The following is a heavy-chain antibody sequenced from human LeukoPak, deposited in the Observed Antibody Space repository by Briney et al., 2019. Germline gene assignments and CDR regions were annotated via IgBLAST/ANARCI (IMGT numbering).Heavy chain of an antibody. V-gene: IGHV1-69*05. J-gene: IGHJ4*02. Sequence: SVKVSCKASGGTFSSYAIIWVRQAPGQGLEWMGGIIPIFGTANYAQKFQGRVTITTDESTSTAYMELSSLRSEDTAVYYCASGVGVVVTLDYWGQGTLVTVSS. CDR1: GGTFSSYA. CDR2: IIPIFGTA. CDR3: ASGVGVVVTLDY. D-gene: IGHD4-23*01.